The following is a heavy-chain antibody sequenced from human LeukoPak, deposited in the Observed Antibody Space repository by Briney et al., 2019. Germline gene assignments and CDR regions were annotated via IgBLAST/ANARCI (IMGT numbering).Heavy chain of an antibody. V-gene: IGHV1-8*03. CDR3: ARVILGEERGIAAHLFDY. J-gene: IGHJ4*02. D-gene: IGHD6-13*01. Sequence: ASVKVSCEASGYTFTSYDINWVRQATGQGLEWMGWMDPNSGNTGYAQKFQGRVTITRNTSISTAYMELSSLRSEDTAVYYCARVILGEERGIAAHLFDYWGQGTLVTVSS. CDR2: MDPNSGNT. CDR1: GYTFTSYD.